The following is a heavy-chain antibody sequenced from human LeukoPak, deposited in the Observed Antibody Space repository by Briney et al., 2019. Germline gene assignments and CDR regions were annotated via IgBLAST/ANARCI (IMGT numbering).Heavy chain of an antibody. J-gene: IGHJ4*02. Sequence: GGSLRLSCAASGFTFSSYAMTWVRQAPGKGLEWVSSISGSGGSTYYADSVKGRSTISRDNSKNTLYLQMNSLRAEDTAVYYCAKDLVTGSLDYWGQGTLVTVSS. CDR3: AKDLVTGSLDY. V-gene: IGHV3-23*01. CDR2: ISGSGGST. CDR1: GFTFSSYA. D-gene: IGHD3-10*01.